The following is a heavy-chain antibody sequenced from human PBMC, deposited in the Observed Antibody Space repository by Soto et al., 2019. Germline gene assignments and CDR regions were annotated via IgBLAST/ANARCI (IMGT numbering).Heavy chain of an antibody. V-gene: IGHV4-34*01. Sequence: SETLSLTFAVYVASLSGYYWSWIRQPPGKGTEWSGEINHSGTSKYNPSLKSLVPISLDTSKNQFSLKLSSVNAAATAVYYWARLPAFLGGYYWMDYWGQGTLVTVSA. CDR3: ARLPAFLGGYYWMDY. CDR1: VASLSGYY. J-gene: IGHJ4*02. CDR2: INHSGTS. D-gene: IGHD3-3*01.